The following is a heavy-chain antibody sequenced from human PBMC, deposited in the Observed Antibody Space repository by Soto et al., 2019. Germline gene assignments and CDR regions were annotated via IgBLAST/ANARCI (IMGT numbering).Heavy chain of an antibody. CDR2: IYYSGST. Sequence: QVRLQESGPGLVKPSQTLSLTCTVSGGSISSGGYYWSWIRQPPGKSLEWIGYIYYSGSTYYNPSFKSGVAIAVDTYKSHFSPELSSVTAEDTAVYYCTRAPLTWAQGTLITVSS. CDR3: TRAPLT. CDR1: GGSISSGGYY. V-gene: IGHV4-31*03. J-gene: IGHJ4*02.